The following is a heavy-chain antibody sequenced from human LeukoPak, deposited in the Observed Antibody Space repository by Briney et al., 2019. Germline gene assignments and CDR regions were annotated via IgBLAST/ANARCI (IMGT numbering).Heavy chain of an antibody. CDR2: INSDGSST. CDR3: ARVQGHPPNGLDI. J-gene: IGHJ3*02. Sequence: GGSLRLSCAASGFTFSSYWMHWVRQAPGKGLVWVSRINSDGSSTSYADSVKGRFTISRDNAKNSLYLQMNSLRAEDTAVYYCARVQGHPPNGLDIWGQGTMVTVSS. CDR1: GFTFSSYW. D-gene: IGHD2-8*01. V-gene: IGHV3-74*01.